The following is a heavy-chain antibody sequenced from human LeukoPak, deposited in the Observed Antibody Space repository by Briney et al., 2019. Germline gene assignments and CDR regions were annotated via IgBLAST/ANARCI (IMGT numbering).Heavy chain of an antibody. CDR3: ARDSRPQWLATGPVDH. J-gene: IGHJ4*02. Sequence: GASVQVSCKASGYTFTSYSLHWVRRAPGQGLEWMGIINPSDESTTYAQKFRGRVTMTRDMSTNTVYMELTSLRSEDTAMFYCARDSRPQWLATGPVDHWGQGTRVTVSS. CDR1: GYTFTSYS. CDR2: INPSDEST. D-gene: IGHD6-19*01. V-gene: IGHV1-46*01.